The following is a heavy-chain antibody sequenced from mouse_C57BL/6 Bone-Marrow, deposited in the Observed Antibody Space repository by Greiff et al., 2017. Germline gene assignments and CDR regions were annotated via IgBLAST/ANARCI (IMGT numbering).Heavy chain of an antibody. V-gene: IGHV14-1*01. CDR1: GFNIKDYY. CDR3: TVYYGNYGTLNDV. Sequence: VQLQQSGAELVRPGASVKLSCTASGFNIKDYYMHWVKQRPEQGLEWIGRIDPEDGDTEYAPKFQGKATMTEDTSSNTAYLQLSSLTSEDTAVYYCTVYYGNYGTLNDVWGTGTTVTVSS. J-gene: IGHJ1*03. D-gene: IGHD2-1*01. CDR2: IDPEDGDT.